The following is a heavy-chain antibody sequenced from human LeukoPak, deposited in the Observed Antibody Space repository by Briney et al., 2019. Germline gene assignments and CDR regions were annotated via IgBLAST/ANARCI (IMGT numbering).Heavy chain of an antibody. D-gene: IGHD1-26*01. V-gene: IGHV4-59*01. Sequence: SSETLSLTCTVSGGSISSYYWSWIRQPPGKGLEWIGYIYYSGGTNYNPSLKSRVTISVDTSKNQFSLKLSSVTAADTAVYYCAREALGVGATAPWYFDLWGRGTLVTVSS. CDR2: IYYSGGT. J-gene: IGHJ2*01. CDR1: GGSISSYY. CDR3: AREALGVGATAPWYFDL.